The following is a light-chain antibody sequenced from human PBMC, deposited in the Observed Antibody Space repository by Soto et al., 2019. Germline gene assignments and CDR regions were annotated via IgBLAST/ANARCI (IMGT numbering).Light chain of an antibody. J-gene: IGLJ3*02. Sequence: QSVLTQPPSASGAPGQRVTISCPGSDSNVGSTAVNWYQQVPGTAPKLLIFINNQRPSGVPDRFSGSKSGTSASLAISGLQAEDEADYYCSAWDDSLHVWLFGGGTQLTVL. CDR2: INN. CDR1: DSNVGSTA. CDR3: SAWDDSLHVWL. V-gene: IGLV1-44*01.